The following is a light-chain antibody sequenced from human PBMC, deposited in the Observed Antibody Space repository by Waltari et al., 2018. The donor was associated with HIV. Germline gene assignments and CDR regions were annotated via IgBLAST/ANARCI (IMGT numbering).Light chain of an antibody. CDR2: EVT. V-gene: IGLV2-14*02. CDR3: QAWDSSTVV. Sequence: QSALTQPASVSGSPGQSITISCTGTSSNVGSDDLVSWYQQHPGEAPKLIIYEVTKRPSGVSNRFSGSNSGNTATLTISGTQAMDEADYYCQAWDSSTVVFGGGTKLTVL. CDR1: SSNVGSDDL. J-gene: IGLJ2*01.